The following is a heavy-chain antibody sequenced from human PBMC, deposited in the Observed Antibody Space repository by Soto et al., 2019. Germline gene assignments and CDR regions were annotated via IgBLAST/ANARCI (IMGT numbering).Heavy chain of an antibody. CDR3: ARGRRYCSSTSCYFDY. Sequence: EVQLVESGGGLVKPGGSLRLSCAASGFAFSSYSMNWVRQAPGKGLELVSSISSSSSYIYYADSVKGRFTISRDNAKNSLYLQMNSLRAEDTAVYYCARGRRYCSSTSCYFDYWGQGTLVTVSS. D-gene: IGHD2-2*01. J-gene: IGHJ4*02. V-gene: IGHV3-21*01. CDR2: ISSSSSYI. CDR1: GFAFSSYS.